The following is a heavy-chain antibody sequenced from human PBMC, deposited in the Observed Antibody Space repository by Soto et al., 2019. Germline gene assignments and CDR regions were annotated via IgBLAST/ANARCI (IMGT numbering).Heavy chain of an antibody. CDR1: GFIFGGDA. J-gene: IGHJ3*02. V-gene: IGHV3-48*02. Sequence: GGSLRLSCTASGFIFGGDAMSWVRQAPGKGLEWVSYISSSSSTIYYADSVKGRFTISRDNAKNSLYLQMNSLRDEDTAVYYCARDHQDVDTAFDIWGQGTMVTVSS. CDR3: ARDHQDVDTAFDI. CDR2: ISSSSSTI. D-gene: IGHD5-18*01.